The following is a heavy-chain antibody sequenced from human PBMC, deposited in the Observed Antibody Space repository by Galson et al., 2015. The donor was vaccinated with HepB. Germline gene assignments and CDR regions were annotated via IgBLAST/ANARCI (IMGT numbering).Heavy chain of an antibody. CDR2: ISTSDDSV. J-gene: IGHJ5*02. CDR3: ARGHGGISAT. CDR1: GLTFNTYT. V-gene: IGHV3-48*04. D-gene: IGHD4-23*01. Sequence: SLRLSCAASGLTFNTYTVTWVRQALGKGLEWLSCISTSDDSVYYADSVKGRFSISIDNSKSSVYLQMSSLKVEDTAVYLCARGHGGISATWGQGTLVTVSS.